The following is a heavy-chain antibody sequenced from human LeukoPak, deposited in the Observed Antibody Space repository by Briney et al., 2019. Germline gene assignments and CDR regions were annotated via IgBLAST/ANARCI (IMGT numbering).Heavy chain of an antibody. CDR3: ATHCSSTSCYDY. CDR1: GFTFSSYG. D-gene: IGHD2-2*01. Sequence: PGGSLRLSCAASGFTFSSYGMHWVRQAPGKGLEWVAVIWYDRSNKYYADSVKGRFTISRDNSKNTLYLQMNSLRAEDTAVYYCATHCSSTSCYDYWGQGTLVTVSS. J-gene: IGHJ4*02. V-gene: IGHV3-33*01. CDR2: IWYDRSNK.